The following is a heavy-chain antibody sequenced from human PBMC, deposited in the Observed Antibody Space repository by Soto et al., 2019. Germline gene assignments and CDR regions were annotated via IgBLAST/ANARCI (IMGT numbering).Heavy chain of an antibody. CDR2: IYYSGYT. CDR3: ARDSVGSGYD. Sequence: QVQLQESGPGLVKPSETLSLTCAVSGGSISCYYWSWIRQPPGKRLEWIGYIYYSGYTNYNPSLKSRVTISADRSKNQFSLELRSVTASDTAVYYCARDSVGSGYDWGQGTLVTVSS. CDR1: GGSISCYY. J-gene: IGHJ4*02. D-gene: IGHD5-12*01. V-gene: IGHV4-59*01.